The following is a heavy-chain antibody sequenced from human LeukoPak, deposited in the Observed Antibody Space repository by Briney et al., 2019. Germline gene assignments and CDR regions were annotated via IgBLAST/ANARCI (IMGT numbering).Heavy chain of an antibody. J-gene: IGHJ5*02. Sequence: GGSLRLSCAASGFTFSSNYMSWVRQAPGKGLEWVSVIYSGGSTYYSDSVTGRFTISRDNSKNTLYLPMNSLRAEDTAVYYFARGPARGGYFSSTSCYGHWFHPWGQGTLVTVSS. CDR1: GFTFSSNY. D-gene: IGHD2-2*01. CDR3: ARGPARGGYFSSTSCYGHWFHP. V-gene: IGHV3-66*02. CDR2: IYSGGST.